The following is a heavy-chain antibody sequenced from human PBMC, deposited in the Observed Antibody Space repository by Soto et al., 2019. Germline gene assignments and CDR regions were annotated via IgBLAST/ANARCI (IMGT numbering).Heavy chain of an antibody. J-gene: IGHJ5*02. CDR1: GGSISTYY. D-gene: IGHD3-9*01. CDR3: AIGIQPLRNFDWFHWFDP. V-gene: IGHV4-59*01. Sequence: PSETLSLTCTVAGGSISTYYWSWIRQPPGKGLEWIGYIYYSGSTNYNPSLKSRVTISVDTSKNQFSLKLSSVTAADTAVYYCAIGIQPLRNFDWFHWFDPWGQGTLVTV. CDR2: IYYSGST.